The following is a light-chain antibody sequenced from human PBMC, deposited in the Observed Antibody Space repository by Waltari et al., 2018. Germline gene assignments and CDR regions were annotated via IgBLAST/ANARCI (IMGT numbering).Light chain of an antibody. V-gene: IGKV3-15*01. CDR3: QQYNNWPPT. CDR1: QSVTSI. CDR2: GTS. J-gene: IGKJ2*01. Sequence: IVMTQSPATLSVSPGERATLSCRASQSVTSILAWYQQKPGQAHRLLIYGTSTRATGSPDRFSGSGSGAEFTLTISSLQSEDFAVYYCQQYNNWPPTFGQGTKLESK.